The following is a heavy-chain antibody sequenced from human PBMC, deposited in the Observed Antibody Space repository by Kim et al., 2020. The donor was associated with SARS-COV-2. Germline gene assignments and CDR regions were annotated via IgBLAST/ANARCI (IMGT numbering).Heavy chain of an antibody. Sequence: GGSLRLSCAASGFTFSSYAMHWVRQAPGKGLEWVAVISYDGSNKYYADSVKGRFTISRDNSKNTLYLQMNSLRAEDTAVYYCAREGYSSSSLDYWGQGTL. J-gene: IGHJ4*02. CDR2: ISYDGSNK. CDR1: GFTFSSYA. V-gene: IGHV3-30-3*01. CDR3: AREGYSSSSLDY. D-gene: IGHD6-6*01.